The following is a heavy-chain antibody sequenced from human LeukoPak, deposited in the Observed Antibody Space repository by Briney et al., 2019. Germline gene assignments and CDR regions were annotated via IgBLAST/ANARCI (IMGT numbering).Heavy chain of an antibody. CDR2: IYYSGST. V-gene: IGHV4-59*01. CDR3: ARDRGAARWYFDY. Sequence: PSETLSLTCTVSGGSISSYYWSWIRRPPGKGLEWIGYIYYSGSTNYNPSLKSRVTISVDTSKNQFSLKLSSVTAADTAVYYCARDRGAARWYFDYWGQGTLVTVSS. CDR1: GGSISSYY. D-gene: IGHD6-6*01. J-gene: IGHJ4*02.